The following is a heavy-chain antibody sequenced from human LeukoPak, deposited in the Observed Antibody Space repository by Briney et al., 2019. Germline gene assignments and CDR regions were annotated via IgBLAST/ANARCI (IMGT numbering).Heavy chain of an antibody. Sequence: SETLSLTCSVSGGSMTSYYWSWIRQPPGKGLEWIGYIYHSGTSNYNPSLQSRVAMSVDTSKNQISLKVRSVTSADTAVYYCARVNSSGWGSYYYYYMDVWGRGTTVTISS. CDR3: ARVNSSGWGSYYYYYMDV. CDR2: IYHSGTS. J-gene: IGHJ6*03. V-gene: IGHV4-59*01. D-gene: IGHD6-19*01. CDR1: GGSMTSYY.